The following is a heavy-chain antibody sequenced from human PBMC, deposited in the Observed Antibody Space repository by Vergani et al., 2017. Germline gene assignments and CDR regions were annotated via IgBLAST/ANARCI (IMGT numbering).Heavy chain of an antibody. D-gene: IGHD5-18*01. V-gene: IGHV1-18*04. CDR2: ISAYNGNT. Sequence: QVQLVQSGAEVKKPGATVKISCKVSGYTFTDYYMHWVQQAPGQGLEWMGWISAYNGNTNYAQKLQGRVTMTTDTSTSTAYMELRSLRSDDTAVYYCARGGYSYGYSDGVFFYWGQGTLVTVSS. CDR1: GYTFTDYY. J-gene: IGHJ4*02. CDR3: ARGGYSYGYSDGVFFY.